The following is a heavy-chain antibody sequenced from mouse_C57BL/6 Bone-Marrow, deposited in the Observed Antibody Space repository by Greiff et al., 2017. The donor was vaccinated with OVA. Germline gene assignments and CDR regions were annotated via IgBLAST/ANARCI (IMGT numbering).Heavy chain of an antibody. V-gene: IGHV5S21*01. Sequence: EVQVVESGEGLVKPGGSLKLSCAASGFTFSSYAMSWVRQTPEKRLEWVAYISSGGDYIYYADTVKGRFTISRDNARNTLYLQMSRLKSEDTAMYYCARQGIYYGNLYAMDYWGQGTSVTVSS. D-gene: IGHD2-1*01. J-gene: IGHJ4*01. CDR1: GFTFSSYA. CDR3: ARQGIYYGNLYAMDY. CDR2: ISSGGDYI.